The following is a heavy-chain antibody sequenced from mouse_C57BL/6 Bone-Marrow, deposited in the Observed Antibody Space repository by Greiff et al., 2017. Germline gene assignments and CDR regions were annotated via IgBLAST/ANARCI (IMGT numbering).Heavy chain of an antibody. J-gene: IGHJ2*01. Sequence: QVQLQQPGAELVKPGASVKMSCKASGYTFTSYWITWVKQRPGQGLEWIGDIYPGSGSTNYNEKFKSKATLTVDTSSSTAYMQLSSLTSGDSAVYNCARSIYYGSSFDYWGQGTTLTVSS. CDR1: GYTFTSYW. V-gene: IGHV1-55*01. CDR3: ARSIYYGSSFDY. D-gene: IGHD1-1*01. CDR2: IYPGSGST.